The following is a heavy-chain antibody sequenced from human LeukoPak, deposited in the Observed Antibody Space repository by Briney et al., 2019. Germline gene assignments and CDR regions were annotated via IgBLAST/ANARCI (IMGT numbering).Heavy chain of an antibody. V-gene: IGHV3-15*01. D-gene: IGHD6-13*01. CDR1: GFIFSNAW. J-gene: IGHJ4*02. Sequence: GGSLRLSCAASGFIFSNAWMSWVRQAPGKGLEWVGRIKTKVDGWTTDYAAPVKGRFTISRDDSKNTLYLQMNSLRAEDTAVYYCARASMRMTTAGLVDYWGQGTLVTVSS. CDR3: ARASMRMTTAGLVDY. CDR2: IKTKVDGWTT.